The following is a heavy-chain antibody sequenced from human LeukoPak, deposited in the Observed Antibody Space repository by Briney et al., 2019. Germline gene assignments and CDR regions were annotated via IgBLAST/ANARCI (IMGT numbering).Heavy chain of an antibody. Sequence: PGGSLRLSCVASGFTFSDSSMSWVRQAPGKGLEWLANIKQGEGDKFYLESVMGRFTISRDNGNNSLFLQLTSLRVEDTAVYYCAIGGLFGTLDYWGQGARVTVS. D-gene: IGHD3-3*01. CDR2: IKQGEGDK. V-gene: IGHV3-7*01. CDR3: AIGGLFGTLDY. CDR1: GFTFSDSS. J-gene: IGHJ4*02.